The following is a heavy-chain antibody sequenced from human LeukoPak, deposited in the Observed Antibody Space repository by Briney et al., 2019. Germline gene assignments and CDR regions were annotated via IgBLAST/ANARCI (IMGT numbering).Heavy chain of an antibody. CDR1: GYSFTSYA. D-gene: IGHD2/OR15-2a*01. Sequence: GASVKVSCKASGYSFTSYAMHWVRQALGQRAEWMGWINVDSGNTKYSKKFQDRVTITRYTSAGTAYVELSRLSSEDTAIYYCARDHRANGNFVSATTFDFWGQGTLVTVSS. CDR2: INVDSGNT. V-gene: IGHV1-3*01. J-gene: IGHJ4*02. CDR3: ARDHRANGNFVSATTFDF.